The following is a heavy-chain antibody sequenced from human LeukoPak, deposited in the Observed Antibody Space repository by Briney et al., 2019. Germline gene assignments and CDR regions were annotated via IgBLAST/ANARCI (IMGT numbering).Heavy chain of an antibody. D-gene: IGHD2-2*01. Sequence: GSGVTVSCQSSACTFSSYAISLLRQAPGPGLEWMGGIITIFGTANYAQKFQGRVTITADESTSTAYMELSSLTSEDTAVYYCARVFCSSTSCCYYFDYWGQGTLVTVSS. V-gene: IGHV1-69*01. CDR2: IITIFGTA. CDR3: ARVFCSSTSCCYYFDY. CDR1: ACTFSSYA. J-gene: IGHJ4*02.